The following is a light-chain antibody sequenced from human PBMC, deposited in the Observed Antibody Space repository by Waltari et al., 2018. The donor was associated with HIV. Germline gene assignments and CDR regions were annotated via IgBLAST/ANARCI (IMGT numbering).Light chain of an antibody. V-gene: IGLV2-8*01. J-gene: IGLJ2*01. CDR2: EVS. Sequence: QPALIQPPSASGSPGQSVTISCTGTSGDIGNYDYVPWYQQHPGKAPQIIIYEVSQRSSGVPDRFSGSKSGNPASLTVSGLQAEDEADYYCASYAGHDRFVLLGGGTKVTVL. CDR1: SGDIGNYDY. CDR3: ASYAGHDRFVL.